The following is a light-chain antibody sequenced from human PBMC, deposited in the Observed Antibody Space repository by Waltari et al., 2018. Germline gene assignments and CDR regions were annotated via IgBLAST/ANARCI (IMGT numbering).Light chain of an antibody. V-gene: IGLV3-1*01. J-gene: IGLJ1*01. CDR3: QAWDRSLAV. CDR2: QDS. Sequence: SYELTQPPSVSVSPGQTATITCSGDKLGDKFACWYQQRPGQSPVVVIYQDSKRPSGIPERFSGSTSGNTATLTISGTQAMDEADYYCQAWDRSLAVFGPGTKVSVL. CDR1: KLGDKF.